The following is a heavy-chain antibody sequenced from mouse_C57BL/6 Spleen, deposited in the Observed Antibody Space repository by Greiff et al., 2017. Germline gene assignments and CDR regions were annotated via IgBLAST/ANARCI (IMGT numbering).Heavy chain of an antibody. D-gene: IGHD2-4*01. CDR1: GFSLTSYA. J-gene: IGHJ4*01. V-gene: IGHV2-9-1*01. CDR2: IWTGGGT. CDR3: ARIPYDYDDAMDY. Sequence: VKLMESGPGLVAPSQSLSITCTVSGFSLTSYAISWVRQPPGKGLEWLGVIWTGGGTNYNSALKSRLSISKDNSKSQVFLKMNSLQTDDTARYYCARIPYDYDDAMDYWGQGTSVTVSS.